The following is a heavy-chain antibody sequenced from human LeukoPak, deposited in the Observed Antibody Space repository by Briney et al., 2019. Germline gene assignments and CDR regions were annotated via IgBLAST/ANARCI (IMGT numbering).Heavy chain of an antibody. J-gene: IGHJ5*02. CDR2: TYFRSKWYN. V-gene: IGHV6-1*01. Sequence: SQTPSLTCDISGDSVSSNSAAWNWIRQSPSRGLEWLGRTYFRSKWYNDYAPSVKSRIVVNPDTSKNHFSLQLNSVTPEDTAVYYCVRDPGNWFDPWGQGILVTVSP. D-gene: IGHD2-8*02. CDR3: VRDPGNWFDP. CDR1: GDSVSSNSAA.